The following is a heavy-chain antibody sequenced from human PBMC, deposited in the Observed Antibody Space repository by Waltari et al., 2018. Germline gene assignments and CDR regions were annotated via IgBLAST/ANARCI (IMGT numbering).Heavy chain of an antibody. Sequence: EEQLVESGGGLVQPGDSLRLSCAASGFTFSSFGLNWVRHAPGQGPLWVSRISTDASDTTYADSVKGRFTISRDNARNTLYLQMNRLRAEDTAVYFCARVSRRTYRSPVPGRHYYYGMDVWGQGTTVTVSS. D-gene: IGHD1-1*01. V-gene: IGHV3-74*03. CDR2: ISTDASDT. J-gene: IGHJ6*02. CDR1: GFTFSSFG. CDR3: ARVSRRTYRSPVPGRHYYYGMDV.